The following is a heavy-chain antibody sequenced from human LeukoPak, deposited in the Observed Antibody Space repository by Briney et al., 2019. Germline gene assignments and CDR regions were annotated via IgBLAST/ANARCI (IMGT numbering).Heavy chain of an antibody. D-gene: IGHD4-17*01. V-gene: IGHV3-7*01. CDR2: IKQDGSEK. CDR1: GFTFSRYW. J-gene: IGHJ4*02. CDR3: ARDESFAGDYPY. Sequence: PGGSLRLSCAASGFTFSRYWMSWVRQAPGKGLEWGSNIKQDGSEKYYVDSVKGRFTISRDNAKNSLYLQIDRLRAEDTAVYYCARDESFAGDYPYWGQGTLVTVSS.